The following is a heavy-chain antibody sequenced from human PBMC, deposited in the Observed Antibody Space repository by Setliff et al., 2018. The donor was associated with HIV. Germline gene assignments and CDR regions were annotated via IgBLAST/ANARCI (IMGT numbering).Heavy chain of an antibody. CDR2: IIPIFGTA. V-gene: IGHV1-69*05. CDR1: GGTFSSYA. CDR3: ARGLPTPEWEPPDL. J-gene: IGHJ5*02. Sequence: SVKVSCKASGGTFSSYAISWVRQAPGQGLEWMGGIIPIFGTANYAQKFQGRVTITTDESTSTAYMELSRLRSDDTAVYYCARGLPTPEWEPPDLWGQGTLVTVSS. D-gene: IGHD1-26*01.